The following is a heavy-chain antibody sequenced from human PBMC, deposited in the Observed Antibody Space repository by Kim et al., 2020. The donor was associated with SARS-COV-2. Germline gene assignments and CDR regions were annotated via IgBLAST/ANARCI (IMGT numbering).Heavy chain of an antibody. J-gene: IGHJ4*02. V-gene: IGHV6-1*01. CDR1: GDSVSSRSAG. CDR2: TYFRSKWYN. CDR3: ARDSFVTGGGFYSA. Sequence: SQTLSLTCAISGDSVSSRSAGWTWIRQSPSRGLEWLGRTYFRSKWYNQYAESLKSRITINADTSKNQFSLQLNSVTPGDTAIYYCARDSFVTGGGFYSAWGQGTLVTVSS. D-gene: IGHD1-20*01.